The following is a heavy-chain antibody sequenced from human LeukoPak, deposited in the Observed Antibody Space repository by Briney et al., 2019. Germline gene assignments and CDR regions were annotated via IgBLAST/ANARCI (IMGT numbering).Heavy chain of an antibody. Sequence: GGSLRLSCAASGFTFRSCIMHWVRQVSGKGPVWVARISSDGGHTMYADSVKGRFTISRDNAKNTLDLQMDSLRVEDTAVYYCVRDGNYDLDVWGQGTTVTVSS. J-gene: IGHJ6*02. CDR3: VRDGNYDLDV. CDR1: GFTFRSCI. CDR2: ISSDGGHT. D-gene: IGHD3-3*01. V-gene: IGHV3-74*03.